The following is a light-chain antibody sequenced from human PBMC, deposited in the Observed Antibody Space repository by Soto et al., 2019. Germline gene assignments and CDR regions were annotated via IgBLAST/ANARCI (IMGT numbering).Light chain of an antibody. CDR1: SNDVGGYNY. V-gene: IGLV2-11*01. J-gene: IGLJ1*01. Sequence: QSVLTQPRSVSGSPGQSVTISCTGTSNDVGGYNYVSWYQHHPGKAPKLMIYDVSKRPSGVPDRFSGSESGNTASLTISGLQAEDEADYYCCSFAGSYTYVFGTGTKVTVL. CDR3: CSFAGSYTYV. CDR2: DVS.